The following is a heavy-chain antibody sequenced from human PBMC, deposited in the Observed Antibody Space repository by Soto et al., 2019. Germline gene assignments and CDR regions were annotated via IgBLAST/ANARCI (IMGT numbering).Heavy chain of an antibody. Sequence: SETLSLTCTVSGGSISSYYWSWIRQPPGKGLEWIGYIYYSGSTNYNPSLKSRVTISVDTSKNQFSLKLSSVTAADTAVYYCARVIGVEWGGYGYFDYWGQGTLVTVSS. CDR1: GGSISSYY. D-gene: IGHD5-12*01. CDR2: IYYSGST. J-gene: IGHJ4*02. CDR3: ARVIGVEWGGYGYFDY. V-gene: IGHV4-59*01.